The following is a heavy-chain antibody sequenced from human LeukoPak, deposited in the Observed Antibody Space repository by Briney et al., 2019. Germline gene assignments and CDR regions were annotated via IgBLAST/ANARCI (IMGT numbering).Heavy chain of an antibody. D-gene: IGHD3-10*01. V-gene: IGHV3-30*04. CDR1: GFTFSSYA. CDR2: ISYDGSNK. Sequence: GGSLRLSCAASGFTFSSYAMHWVRQAPGKGLEWVAVISYDGSNKYYADSVKGRFTISRDNSKNTLYLQMNSLRAEDTAVYYCAGPHSGSSPYWYFDLWGRGTLVTASS. CDR3: AGPHSGSSPYWYFDL. J-gene: IGHJ2*01.